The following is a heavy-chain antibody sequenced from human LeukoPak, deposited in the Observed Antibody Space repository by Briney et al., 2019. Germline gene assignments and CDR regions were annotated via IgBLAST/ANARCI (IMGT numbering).Heavy chain of an antibody. J-gene: IGHJ4*02. CDR1: ILTFSQFN. CDR3: VRGLYGLGWDY. D-gene: IGHD3-10*01. Sequence: GWALSLSRSASILTFSQFNMHWVGQPPGRGRRVRSDFTRCGGSIDYAAAVRGRFTISRDKSKVTLDLRMTSLRVEGPALYYCVRGLYGLGWDYWGPGTLVTVSS. V-gene: IGHV3-64D*06. CDR2: FTRCGGSI.